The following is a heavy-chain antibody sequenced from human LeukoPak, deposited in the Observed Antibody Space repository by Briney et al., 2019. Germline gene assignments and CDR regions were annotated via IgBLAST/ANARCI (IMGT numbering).Heavy chain of an antibody. CDR1: GGTFSSYA. J-gene: IGHJ6*03. Sequence: ASVKVSCKASGGTFSSYAISWVRQAPGQGLEWMGRIIPILGIANYAQKFRGRVTITADKSTSTAYMELSSLRSEDTAVYYCARAIRTVTTGVMIYYYYYMDVWGKGTTVTVSS. D-gene: IGHD4-11*01. CDR3: ARAIRTVTTGVMIYYYYYMDV. V-gene: IGHV1-69*04. CDR2: IIPILGIA.